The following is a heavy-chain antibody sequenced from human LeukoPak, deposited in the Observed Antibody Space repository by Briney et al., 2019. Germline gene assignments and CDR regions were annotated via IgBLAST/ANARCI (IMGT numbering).Heavy chain of an antibody. D-gene: IGHD4-17*01. V-gene: IGHV4-38-2*01. Sequence: PSETLSLTCAVSGYSINSGYYWGWIRQPPGKGLECIGSIHHSGSTYYNPSLKSRVTISVDMSKNQFSLKLTSVTAADTAVYYCARYGHEFESWGQGTLVTVSS. CDR2: IHHSGST. J-gene: IGHJ4*02. CDR3: ARYGHEFES. CDR1: GYSINSGYY.